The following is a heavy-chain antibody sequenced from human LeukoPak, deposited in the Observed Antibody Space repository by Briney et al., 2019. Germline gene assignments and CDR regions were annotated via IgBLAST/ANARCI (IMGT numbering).Heavy chain of an antibody. V-gene: IGHV4-4*02. CDR1: GGSVSSRNW. J-gene: IGHJ4*02. CDR2: IYRSGST. CDR3: AREATSSFDY. Sequence: NPSETLSLTCAVSGGSVSSRNWWSWVRQAPGKGLEWIGEIYRSGSTNYNPTLMSRVSISMDKSTDQVSLHLNSVTAADTAIYYCAREATSSFDYWGQGTLVTVSS.